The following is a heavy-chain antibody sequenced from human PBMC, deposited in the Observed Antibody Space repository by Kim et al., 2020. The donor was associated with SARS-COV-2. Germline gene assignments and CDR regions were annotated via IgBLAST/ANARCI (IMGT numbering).Heavy chain of an antibody. Sequence: ASVKVSCKASGYTFTSYAMHWVRQAPGQRLEWMGWINAGNGNTKYSQKFQGRVTITRDTSASTAYMELSSLRSEDTAVYYCAREVGSVAGTFDYYYYGMDVWGQGTTVTVSS. J-gene: IGHJ6*02. CDR1: GYTFTSYA. V-gene: IGHV1-3*01. CDR2: INAGNGNT. CDR3: AREVGSVAGTFDYYYYGMDV. D-gene: IGHD6-19*01.